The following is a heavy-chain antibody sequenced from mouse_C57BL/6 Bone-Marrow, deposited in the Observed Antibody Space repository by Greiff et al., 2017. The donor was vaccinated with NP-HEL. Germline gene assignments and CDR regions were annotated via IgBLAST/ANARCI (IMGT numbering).Heavy chain of an antibody. CDR3: VRYYYGETGWYFDV. D-gene: IGHD1-1*01. V-gene: IGHV10-1*01. J-gene: IGHJ1*03. Sequence: EVQLVESGGGLVQPKGSLKLSCAASGFSFNTYAMNWVRQAPGKGLEWVARIRSKSNNYATYYADSVKDRFTISRDDSESMLYLQMNNLKTEDTAMYYCVRYYYGETGWYFDVWGTGTTVTVSS. CDR1: GFSFNTYA. CDR2: IRSKSNNYAT.